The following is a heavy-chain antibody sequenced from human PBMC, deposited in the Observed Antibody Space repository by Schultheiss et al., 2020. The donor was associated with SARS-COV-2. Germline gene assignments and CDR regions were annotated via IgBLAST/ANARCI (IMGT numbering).Heavy chain of an antibody. CDR2: INSDGSST. Sequence: GGSLRLSCAASGFTFSSYWMHWVRQAPVKGLVWVSRINSDGSSTSYADSVKGRFTISRDNAKNTLYLQMNSLRAEDTAVYYCARSNWGFFDYWGQGTLVTVSS. J-gene: IGHJ4*02. CDR3: ARSNWGFFDY. D-gene: IGHD7-27*01. CDR1: GFTFSSYW. V-gene: IGHV3-74*01.